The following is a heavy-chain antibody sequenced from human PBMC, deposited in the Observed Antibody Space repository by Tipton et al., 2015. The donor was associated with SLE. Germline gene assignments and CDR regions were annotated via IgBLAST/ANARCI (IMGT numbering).Heavy chain of an antibody. CDR1: DGSISDYY. CDR3: ARVAPTEAFDY. J-gene: IGHJ4*02. CDR2: IYASGST. V-gene: IGHV4-4*07. Sequence: TLSLTCTVSDGSISDYYWTWIRQPAGEGLEWIGRIYASGSTNYNPSLRSRAAMSVDTSKSHFSLKLTSVTAADTAVYYCARVAPTEAFDYWGQGTLVTVSS. D-gene: IGHD1-1*01.